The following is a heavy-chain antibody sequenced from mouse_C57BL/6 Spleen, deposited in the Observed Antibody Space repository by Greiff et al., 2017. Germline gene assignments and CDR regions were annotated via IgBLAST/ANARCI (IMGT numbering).Heavy chain of an antibody. D-gene: IGHD2-13*01. CDR1: GYTFTSYW. V-gene: IGHV1-61*01. CDR2: IYPSDSET. CDR3: VYGEGYAMDY. J-gene: IGHJ4*01. Sequence: QVQLQQPGAELVRPGSSVKLSCKASGYTFTSYWMDWVKQRPGKGLEWIGNIYPSDSETHYNQKFKDKATLPVDKSSSTAYMQLSSLTSEDAAVYYCVYGEGYAMDYWGQGTSVTVSS.